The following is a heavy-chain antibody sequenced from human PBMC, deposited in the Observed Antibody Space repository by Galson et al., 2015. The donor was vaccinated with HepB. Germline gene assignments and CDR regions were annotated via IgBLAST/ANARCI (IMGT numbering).Heavy chain of an antibody. Sequence: SVKVSCKASGYTFTGYYMHWVRQAPGQGLEWMGWINPNSGGTNYAQKFQGRVTMTRDTSISTAYMELSRLRSDDTAVYYCAREEIYDYVWGSYRRYWYFDLWGRGTLVTVSS. CDR3: AREEIYDYVWGSYRRYWYFDL. CDR1: GYTFTGYY. V-gene: IGHV1-2*02. CDR2: INPNSGGT. J-gene: IGHJ2*01. D-gene: IGHD3-16*02.